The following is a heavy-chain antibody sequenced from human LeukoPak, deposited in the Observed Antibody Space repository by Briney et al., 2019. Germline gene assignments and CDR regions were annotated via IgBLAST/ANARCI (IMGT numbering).Heavy chain of an antibody. J-gene: IGHJ4*02. CDR1: GFIFSSYG. CDR3: ARDLGGRSGSFDY. CDR2: IWYDGSNK. V-gene: IGHV3-33*01. Sequence: SGGSLRLSCAASGFIFSSYGMHWVRQARGKGLEWVAVIWYDGSNKDYGDSVKGRFTISRDNSKNTLYLQMSSLRAEDTAVYYCARDLGGRSGSFDYWGQGTLVTVSS. D-gene: IGHD3-10*01.